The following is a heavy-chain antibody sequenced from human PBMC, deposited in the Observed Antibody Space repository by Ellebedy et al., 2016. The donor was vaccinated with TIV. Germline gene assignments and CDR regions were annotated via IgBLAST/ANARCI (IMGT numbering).Heavy chain of an antibody. D-gene: IGHD3-10*01. CDR2: INPDGSEK. CDR1: GFTFSSYW. CDR3: ARDGSGNYYNLRTGYYMDG. V-gene: IGHV3-7*01. Sequence: PGGSLRLSCAASGFTFSSYWMSWVRQAPGKGLEWVANINPDGSEKYYADSVKGRLTISRDNAENSLSLQMNSLRAEDTAVYYCARDGSGNYYNLRTGYYMDGWGKGTTVIVSS. J-gene: IGHJ6*03.